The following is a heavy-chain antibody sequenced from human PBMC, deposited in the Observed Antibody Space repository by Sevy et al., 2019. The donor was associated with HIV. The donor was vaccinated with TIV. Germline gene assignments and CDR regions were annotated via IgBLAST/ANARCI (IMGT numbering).Heavy chain of an antibody. CDR2: ISGSGGST. V-gene: IGHV3-23*01. CDR3: AKEELSGFY. Sequence: GGSLRLSCAASEFIFISYAMSWVRQAPGKGLEWVSSISGSGGSTYYADSVKGRFTVSRDNSKNMLYLQMNSLRAEDTAAYYCAKEELSGFYWGQGTLVTVSS. J-gene: IGHJ4*02. CDR1: EFIFISYA. D-gene: IGHD6-19*01.